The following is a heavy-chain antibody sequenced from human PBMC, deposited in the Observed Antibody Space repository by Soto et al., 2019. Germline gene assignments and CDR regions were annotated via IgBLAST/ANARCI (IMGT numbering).Heavy chain of an antibody. D-gene: IGHD2-15*01. Sequence: QVQLVESGGGVVQPGRSLRLSCEASGFTFSSYGMHWVRQAPGKGLEWVAVISYDGSNKYYADSVKGRFTISRDNSKNTLYLQMTSLRAEDTAVYYCAKDRDIVVVVAASSIDYWGQGTLVTVSS. CDR3: AKDRDIVVVVAASSIDY. J-gene: IGHJ4*02. CDR2: ISYDGSNK. CDR1: GFTFSSYG. V-gene: IGHV3-30*18.